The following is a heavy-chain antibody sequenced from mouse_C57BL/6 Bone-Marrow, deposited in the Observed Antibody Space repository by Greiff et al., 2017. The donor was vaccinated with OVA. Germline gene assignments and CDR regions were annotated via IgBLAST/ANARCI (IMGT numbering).Heavy chain of an antibody. CDR1: GISITTGNYR. Sequence: VQLQESGPGLVKPSQTVFLTCTVTGISITTGNYRWSWIRQFPGNKLEWIGYIYYSGTITYNPSLTSRTTITRDTPKNQFFLEMNSLTAEDTATYYCARDRYYGSSHWYFDVWGTGTTVTVSS. CDR3: ARDRYYGSSHWYFDV. V-gene: IGHV3-5*01. CDR2: IYYSGTI. D-gene: IGHD1-1*01. J-gene: IGHJ1*03.